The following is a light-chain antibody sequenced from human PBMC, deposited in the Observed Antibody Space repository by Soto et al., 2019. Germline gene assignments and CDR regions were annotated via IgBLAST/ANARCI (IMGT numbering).Light chain of an antibody. V-gene: IGKV3-20*01. Sequence: EIVLTQSPDNLSLSPGERATLSCRASQSVSAGRLAWYQQKPGQAPRLLIYSASSRTTAIPQRFSGSGSGTDFTLTISRLEPEDFAVYYCQQYGNSPSTFGQGTKVDIK. CDR2: SAS. J-gene: IGKJ1*01. CDR3: QQYGNSPST. CDR1: QSVSAGR.